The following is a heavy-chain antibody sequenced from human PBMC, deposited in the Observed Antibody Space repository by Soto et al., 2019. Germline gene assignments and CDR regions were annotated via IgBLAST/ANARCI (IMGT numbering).Heavy chain of an antibody. Sequence: PGGSLRLSCAASGFTFANYAMTWVRQAPGKGLEWVANIKQDGSAKYYVDSVKGRFAISRDNAKNSLYLQMNSLRAEDTAVYYCASWLKTSGWYVLLEGSFDYWGQGTLVTVSS. J-gene: IGHJ4*02. D-gene: IGHD6-19*01. V-gene: IGHV3-7*01. CDR3: ASWLKTSGWYVLLEGSFDY. CDR1: GFTFANYA. CDR2: IKQDGSAK.